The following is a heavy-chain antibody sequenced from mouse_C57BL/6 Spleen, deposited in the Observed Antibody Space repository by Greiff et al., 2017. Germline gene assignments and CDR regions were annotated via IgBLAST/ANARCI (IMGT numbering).Heavy chain of an antibody. CDR1: GYTFTSYG. J-gene: IGHJ4*01. Sequence: VQLQQSGAELARPGASVKLSCKASGYTFTSYGISWVKQRTGQGLEWIGEIYPRSGNTYYNEKFKGKATLTADKSSSTAYMELRSLTSEDSAVYFSARDYSSPYYYAMDYWGQGTSVTVSS. V-gene: IGHV1-81*01. D-gene: IGHD1-1*01. CDR3: ARDYSSPYYYAMDY. CDR2: IYPRSGNT.